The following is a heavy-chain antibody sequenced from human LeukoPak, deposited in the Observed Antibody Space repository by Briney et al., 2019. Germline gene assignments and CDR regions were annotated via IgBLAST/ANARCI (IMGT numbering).Heavy chain of an antibody. CDR2: IHYSGTT. CDR1: GGSISSNSYF. J-gene: IGHJ4*02. CDR3: AGDRGSEYDS. V-gene: IGHV4-39*07. Sequence: SETLSLTCTVSGGSISSNSYFWGWIRQPPGKGLEWIGAIHYSGTTFHNPSLQSRVTISLDPSKNQFSLKVSSVTAADTPVYYCAGDRGSEYDSWGQGTLVTVSS. D-gene: IGHD3-16*01.